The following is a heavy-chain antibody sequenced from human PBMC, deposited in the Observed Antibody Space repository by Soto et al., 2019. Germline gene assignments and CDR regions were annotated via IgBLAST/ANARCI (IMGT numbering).Heavy chain of an antibody. CDR1: GGSISSSTYY. V-gene: IGHV4-39*01. CDR3: AGRHGLDMDADY. CDR2: FFIGGNT. Sequence: PSETLCLTCTVSGGSISSSTYYWGWMRQPPGKGLEWIASFFIGGNTYYNPSLKSRVTISVDTSKNQFSLKLSSVTAADTAVYFCAGRHGLDMDADYWGQGIQVTVSS. J-gene: IGHJ4*02. D-gene: IGHD3-9*01.